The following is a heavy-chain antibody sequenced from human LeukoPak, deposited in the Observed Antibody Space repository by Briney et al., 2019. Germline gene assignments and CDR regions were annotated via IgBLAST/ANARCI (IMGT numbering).Heavy chain of an antibody. Sequence: SETLSLTCTVSGGSISSSSYYWGWIRQPPGKGLEWIGSIYYSGSTYYNPSLKSRVTISVDTSKNQFSLKLTSVTAADTAVYYCARRESNSWYNYWGQGTLVTVSS. J-gene: IGHJ4*02. V-gene: IGHV4-39*01. CDR3: ARRESNSWYNY. CDR2: IYYSGST. CDR1: GGSISSSSYY. D-gene: IGHD2-2*02.